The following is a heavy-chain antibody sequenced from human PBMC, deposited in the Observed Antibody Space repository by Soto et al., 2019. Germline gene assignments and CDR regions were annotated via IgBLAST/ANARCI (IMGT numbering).Heavy chain of an antibody. Sequence: HVQMGQSGAEVKKPGASVKVSCKASGYTFTSYGISWVRQAPGQGLEWMGWISAYNGNTNYAHKLQGRVTMTTDTSTSPGYKELPSLRSDGTAVYYCATDYSSITLVQWGQGNPVTVSS. V-gene: IGHV1-18*01. CDR3: ATDYSSITLVQ. D-gene: IGHD6-13*01. CDR2: ISAYNGNT. J-gene: IGHJ4*02. CDR1: GYTFTSYG.